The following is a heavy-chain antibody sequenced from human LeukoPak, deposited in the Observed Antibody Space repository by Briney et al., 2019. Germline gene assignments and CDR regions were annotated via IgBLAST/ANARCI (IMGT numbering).Heavy chain of an antibody. CDR1: GFTFDDYA. CDR2: ISWNSGSI. CDR3: AKGGYYYGSGSYPDY. D-gene: IGHD3-10*01. V-gene: IGHV3-9*01. Sequence: HPGGSLRLSCAASGFTFDDYAMHWVRQAPGKGPEWVSGISWNSGSIGYADSVKGRFTISRDNAKNSLYLQMNSLRAEDTALYYCAKGGYYYGSGSYPDYWGQGTLVTVSS. J-gene: IGHJ4*02.